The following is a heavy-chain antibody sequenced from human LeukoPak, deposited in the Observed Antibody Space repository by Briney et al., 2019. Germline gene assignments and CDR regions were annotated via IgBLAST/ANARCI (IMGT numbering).Heavy chain of an antibody. CDR3: ALGLRDSASSPFGS. Sequence: GGSLRLSCAASGFTFRSCAMSWVRQAPGKGLEWVTALNGGGLGTYRAESVKGRFIVSRDVSTNTLYLQMNNLRVEDTAVYFCALGLRDSASSPFGSWGQGTLVTVSS. D-gene: IGHD3-16*01. V-gene: IGHV3-23*01. CDR1: GFTFRSCA. J-gene: IGHJ4*02. CDR2: LNGGGLGT.